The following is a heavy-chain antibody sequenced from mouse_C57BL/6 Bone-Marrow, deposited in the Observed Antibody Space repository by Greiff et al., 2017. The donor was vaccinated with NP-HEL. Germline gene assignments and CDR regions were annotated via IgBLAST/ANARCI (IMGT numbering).Heavy chain of an antibody. CDR2: INYDGSST. Sequence: EVKLVESEGGLVQPGSSMKLSCTASGFTFSDYYMAWVRQVPEKGLEWVANINYDGSSTYYLDSLKSRFIISRDNAKNILYLQMSSLKSEDTATYYCARDMITYFDYWGQGTTLTVSS. CDR3: ARDMITYFDY. CDR1: GFTFSDYY. D-gene: IGHD2-4*01. J-gene: IGHJ2*01. V-gene: IGHV5-16*01.